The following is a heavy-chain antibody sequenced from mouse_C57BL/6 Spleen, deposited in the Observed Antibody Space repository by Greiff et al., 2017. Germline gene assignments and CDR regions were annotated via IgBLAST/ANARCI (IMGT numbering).Heavy chain of an antibody. CDR1: GYAFTNYL. CDR3: ARGLYYFDY. V-gene: IGHV1-54*01. J-gene: IGHJ2*01. CDR2: INPGSGGT. Sequence: QVQLQQSGAELVRPGTSVKVSCKASGYAFTNYLIEWVKQRPGQGLEWIGVINPGSGGTNYNEKFKGKATLTADTSSSTAYMQLSSLTSEDSAVYFCARGLYYFDYWGQGTTLTVSS.